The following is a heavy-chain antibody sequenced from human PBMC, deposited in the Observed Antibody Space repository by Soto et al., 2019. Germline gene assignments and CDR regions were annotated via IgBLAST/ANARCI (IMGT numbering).Heavy chain of an antibody. D-gene: IGHD2-8*01. CDR3: ARHRYCTNGVCYIGAFDI. CDR1: GYSFTSYW. Sequence: RGESLKISCKRSGYSFTSYWISWVRQMPGKGLEWMGRIDPSDSYTNYSPSFQGRVTISADKSISTAYLQWSSLKASDTAMYYCARHRYCTNGVCYIGAFDIWGEATMVTVSS. V-gene: IGHV5-10-1*01. J-gene: IGHJ3*02. CDR2: IDPSDSYT.